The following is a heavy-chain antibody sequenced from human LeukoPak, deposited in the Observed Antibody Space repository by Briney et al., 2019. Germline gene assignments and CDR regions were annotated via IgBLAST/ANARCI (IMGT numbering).Heavy chain of an antibody. J-gene: IGHJ4*02. CDR1: GGSMTTHH. D-gene: IGHD2-8*01. CDR2: VFDSWRT. CDR3: VGLGNGRTFDS. Sequence: SETLSLTCTVSGGSMTTHHWNWIRQTPGKGLEGIGYVFDSWRTKENPSLKSRVTLSADTSKNQLSLRLSSVTAADTAVYYCVGLGNGRTFDSWGQGTLVTVSS. V-gene: IGHV4-59*03.